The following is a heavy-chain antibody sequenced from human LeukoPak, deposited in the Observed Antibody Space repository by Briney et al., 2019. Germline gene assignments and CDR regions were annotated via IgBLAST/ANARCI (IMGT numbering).Heavy chain of an antibody. V-gene: IGHV4-30-4*01. D-gene: IGHD2-15*01. J-gene: IGHJ5*02. CDR3: ARGYCSGGSCYGGGDWFDP. CDR1: GGSISSGDYY. CDR2: IYYSGST. Sequence: SETLSLTCTVSGGSISSGDYYWSWIRQPPGKGPEWIGYIYYSGSTYYNPSLKSRVTISVDTSKNQFSLKLSSVTAADTAVYYCARGYCSGGSCYGGGDWFDPWGQGTLVTVSS.